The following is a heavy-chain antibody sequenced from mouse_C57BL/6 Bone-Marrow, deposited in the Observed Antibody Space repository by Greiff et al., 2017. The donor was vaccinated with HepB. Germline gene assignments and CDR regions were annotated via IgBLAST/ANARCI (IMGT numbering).Heavy chain of an antibody. CDR3: ASQITTAAAMDY. J-gene: IGHJ4*01. Sequence: DVQLVESGGDLVKPGGSLKLSCAASGFTFSSYGMSWVRQTPDKRLEWVATISSGGSYTYYPDSVKGRFTISRDNAKNTLYLQMSSLKSEDTAMYYCASQITTAAAMDYWGQGTSVTVSS. D-gene: IGHD1-2*01. CDR2: ISSGGSYT. V-gene: IGHV5-6*01. CDR1: GFTFSSYG.